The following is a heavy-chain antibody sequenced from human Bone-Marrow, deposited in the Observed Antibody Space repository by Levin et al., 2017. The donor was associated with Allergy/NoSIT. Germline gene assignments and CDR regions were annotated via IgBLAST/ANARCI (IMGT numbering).Heavy chain of an antibody. CDR2: ISDNSYTR. CDR3: AKDPPAVLGWYFDI. D-gene: IGHD2-8*01. V-gene: IGHV3-23*01. J-gene: IGHJ2*01. Sequence: GESLKISCAASGFTFSRYAMSWVRQAPGKGPEWVSFISDNSYTRHYADSVKGRFTISRDTSKNILYLQMNDLRAEDTAIYYCAKDPPAVLGWYFDIWGRGTRVAVSS. CDR1: GFTFSRYA.